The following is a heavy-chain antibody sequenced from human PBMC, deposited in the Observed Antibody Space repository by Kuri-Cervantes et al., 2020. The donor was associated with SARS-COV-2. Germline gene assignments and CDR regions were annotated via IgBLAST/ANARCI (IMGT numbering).Heavy chain of an antibody. D-gene: IGHD2-8*01. CDR2: ISSSGSYK. Sequence: GGSLRLSCTTPGFSFSSYSMSWVRQAPERGLEWVSYISSSGSYKYYADSVKGRFTISRDKTENSLYLQINSMSAEATAVYYYARGGHFTNGVSFGDFYFGLWGRGALVTVSS. V-gene: IGHV3-21*01. CDR3: ARGGHFTNGVSFGDFYFGL. CDR1: GFSFSSYS. J-gene: IGHJ2*01.